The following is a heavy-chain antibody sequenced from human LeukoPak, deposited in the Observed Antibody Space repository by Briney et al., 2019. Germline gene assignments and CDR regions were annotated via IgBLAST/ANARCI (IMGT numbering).Heavy chain of an antibody. Sequence: ASVKVSCKASGYTFTGYYMHWVRQAPGQGLEWMGWVNPNSGGTNFAQKFQGRVTMTRDTSISTAYMELSRLRSDDTAVYFCARDRGYRSSSDPLDYWGQGTLVTVSS. CDR2: VNPNSGGT. CDR3: ARDRGYRSSSDPLDY. CDR1: GYTFTGYY. J-gene: IGHJ4*02. V-gene: IGHV1-2*02. D-gene: IGHD6-6*01.